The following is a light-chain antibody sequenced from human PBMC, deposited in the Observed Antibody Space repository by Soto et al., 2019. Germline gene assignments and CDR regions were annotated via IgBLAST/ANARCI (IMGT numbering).Light chain of an antibody. CDR1: QSVSSSY. Sequence: EIVLTQSPGTLSSSPGERATLSCRASQSVSSSYLAWYQQKPGQAPRLLIYGASSRATGIPDRFSGSGSGTDFTLTISRXEPEDFAVYYCQQYGSSAWTFGQGTKVDIK. V-gene: IGKV3-20*01. J-gene: IGKJ1*01. CDR2: GAS. CDR3: QQYGSSAWT.